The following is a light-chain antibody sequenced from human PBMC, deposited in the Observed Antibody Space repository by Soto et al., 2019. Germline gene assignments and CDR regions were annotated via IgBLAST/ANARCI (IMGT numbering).Light chain of an antibody. J-gene: IGKJ2*01. CDR1: QSVSSN. CDR3: QQYNNWYT. V-gene: IGKV3-15*01. CDR2: GAS. Sequence: EIVMTQSPATLSVSPGERATLSCRASQSVSSNLAWYQQKPGQAPRLLIYGASTRATAITARFSGSGSGTEFTLTISSLQSEDFAVYYCQQYNNWYTVGQGTKLEIK.